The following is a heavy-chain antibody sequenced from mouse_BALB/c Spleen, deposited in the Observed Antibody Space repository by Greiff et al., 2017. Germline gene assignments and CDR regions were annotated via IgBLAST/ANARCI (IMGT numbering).Heavy chain of an antibody. D-gene: IGHD2-14*01. CDR3: ARSEVRRDYAMDY. CDR1: GFTFSSFG. Sequence: EVQLVESGGGLVQPGGSRKLSCAASGFTFSSFGMHWVRQAPEKGLEWVAYISSGSSTIYYADTVKGRFTISRDNPKNTLFLQMTSLRSEDTAMYYCARSEVRRDYAMDYWGQGTSVTVSS. V-gene: IGHV5-17*02. CDR2: ISSGSSTI. J-gene: IGHJ4*01.